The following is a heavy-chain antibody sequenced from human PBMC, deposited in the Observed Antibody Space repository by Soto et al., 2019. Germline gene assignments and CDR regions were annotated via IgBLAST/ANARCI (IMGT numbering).Heavy chain of an antibody. V-gene: IGHV4-4*07. CDR1: GGSIGSYS. CDR2: IHSSGNT. J-gene: IGHJ5*02. D-gene: IGHD3-22*01. Sequence: VQLQESGPGLVKPSETLSLTCTVSGGSIGSYSCSWIRQPAGKGLEWIGRIHSSGNTNYNPTLKSRVILSVDTAKNQFSLKLSSVTDADTAVYYCAREGGYDSSGQYRNWFDPWGQGTLVTVSS. CDR3: AREGGYDSSGQYRNWFDP.